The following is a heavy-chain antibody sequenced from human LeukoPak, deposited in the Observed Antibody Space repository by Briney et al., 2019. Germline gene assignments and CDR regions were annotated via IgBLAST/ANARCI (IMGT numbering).Heavy chain of an antibody. V-gene: IGHV4-34*01. D-gene: IGHD1-26*01. CDR2: INHSGST. J-gene: IGHJ4*02. CDR1: GGSFSGYY. Sequence: PSETLSLTCAVYGGSFSGYYWSWIRQPPGKGLEWIGEINHSGSTNYNPSLKSRVTIPVDTSKNQFSLKLSSVTAADTAVYYCARGGRGELHFDYWGQGTLVTVSS. CDR3: ARGGRGELHFDY.